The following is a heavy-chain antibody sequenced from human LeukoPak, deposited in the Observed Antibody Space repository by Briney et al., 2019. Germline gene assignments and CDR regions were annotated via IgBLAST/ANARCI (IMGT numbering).Heavy chain of an antibody. Sequence: GGSLRLSCVASGFTLSSSWMHWVRQAPGKGLVWVSRINIEGSSTMYADSVKGRFAVSRDNAKNTLFLQMNSLRVEDTAVYYCAREPYDRSGYYGTRGSGQPDYWGQGTLVTVSS. J-gene: IGHJ4*02. V-gene: IGHV3-74*03. CDR1: GFTLSSSW. D-gene: IGHD3-22*01. CDR3: AREPYDRSGYYGTRGSGQPDY. CDR2: INIEGSST.